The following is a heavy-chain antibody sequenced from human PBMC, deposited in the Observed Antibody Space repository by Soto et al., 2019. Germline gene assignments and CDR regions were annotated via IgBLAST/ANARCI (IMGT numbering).Heavy chain of an antibody. V-gene: IGHV1-69*01. CDR1: GGTFSSYA. CDR3: ASWGYCSSTSCPQNDAFDI. Sequence: QVQLVQSGAEVKKPGSSVKVSCKASGGTFSSYAISWVRQAPGQGLEWMGGIIPIFGTANYAQKFQGRVTITADESTSTAYRELSSLRSEDTAVYYCASWGYCSSTSCPQNDAFDIWGQGTMVTVSS. D-gene: IGHD2-2*01. J-gene: IGHJ3*02. CDR2: IIPIFGTA.